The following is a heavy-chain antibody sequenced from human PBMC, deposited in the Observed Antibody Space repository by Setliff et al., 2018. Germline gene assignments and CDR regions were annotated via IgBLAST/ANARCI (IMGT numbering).Heavy chain of an antibody. CDR3: RQAVVGRDVFDI. V-gene: IGHV4-34*01. CDR1: GGSFDTYY. Sequence: PSETLSLTCNVYGGSFDTYYWSWIRQPPGKGLEWFGEINQSGSGDYNPSFKGRVTISVDTSKKQFSLTLTSVTAADTALYYCRQAVVGRDVFDIWGQGTVGTVS. D-gene: IGHD1-1*01. CDR2: INQSGSG. J-gene: IGHJ3*02.